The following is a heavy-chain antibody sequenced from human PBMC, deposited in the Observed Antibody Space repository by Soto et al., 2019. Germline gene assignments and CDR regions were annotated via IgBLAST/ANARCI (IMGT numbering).Heavy chain of an antibody. D-gene: IGHD3-10*01. J-gene: IGHJ4*02. CDR3: ALNSGSGSYYFDY. CDR2: ISGGGETT. V-gene: IGHV3-23*01. CDR1: GFTFSSYA. Sequence: EVQLLESGGGLVQPGGSLRLSCAASGFTFSSYAMWWVRQAPGKGLECVSAISGGGETTYYADSVKGRFTISRDNSKNTLYLQMNSLRAEYTAVYYFALNSGSGSYYFDYWGQGTLVTVSS.